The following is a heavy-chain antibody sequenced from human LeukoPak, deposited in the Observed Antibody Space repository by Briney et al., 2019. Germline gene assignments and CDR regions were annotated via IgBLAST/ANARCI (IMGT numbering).Heavy chain of an antibody. V-gene: IGHV4-34*01. CDR2: INHSGST. Sequence: PETLSLTCAVYGGSFSGYYWSWIRQPPGKGLEWIGEINHSGSTNYNPSLKSRVTISVDTPKNQFSLKLSSVTAADTAVYYCARGPLGNWFDPWGQGTLVTVSS. CDR3: ARGPLGNWFDP. CDR1: GGSFSGYY. J-gene: IGHJ5*02.